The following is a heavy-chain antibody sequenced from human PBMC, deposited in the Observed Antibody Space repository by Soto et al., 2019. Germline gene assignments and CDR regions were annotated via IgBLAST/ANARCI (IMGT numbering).Heavy chain of an antibody. V-gene: IGHV1-8*01. J-gene: IGHJ6*03. D-gene: IGHD5-12*01. CDR1: GYTFTSYD. Sequence: ASVKVSCKASGYTFTSYDINWVRQATGQGLEWMGWMNPNSGNTGYAQKFQGRVTMTRNTSISTAYMELSSLRSEDTAVYYCARGIRERVATRITNYYYYYMDVWGKGTKVTVSS. CDR2: MNPNSGNT. CDR3: ARGIRERVATRITNYYYYYMDV.